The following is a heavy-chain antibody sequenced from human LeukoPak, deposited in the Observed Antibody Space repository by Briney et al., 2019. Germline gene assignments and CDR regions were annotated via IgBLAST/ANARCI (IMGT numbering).Heavy chain of an antibody. D-gene: IGHD3-3*01. Sequence: ASVKVSCKASGYTFTAYYMHWVRQAPGQGLEWMGRINPNSDDTNYAQKFQGRVTMTRDTSISTAYMELSRLTSDDTAIYYCASVDSQTYWGQGTLVTVSS. V-gene: IGHV1-2*06. CDR2: INPNSDDT. CDR3: ASVDSQTY. J-gene: IGHJ4*02. CDR1: GYTFTAYY.